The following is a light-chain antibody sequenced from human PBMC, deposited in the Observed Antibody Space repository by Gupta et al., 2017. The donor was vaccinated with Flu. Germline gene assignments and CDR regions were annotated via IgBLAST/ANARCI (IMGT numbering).Light chain of an antibody. CDR2: WAS. Sequence: DIVMNQSPASLAVSLGERAPIICQSSRSVLNSSNNKNCLSWYQQKAGQPPKLLIHWASSRESGVPDRFSGSGSGTDFTLTISSLQAEDVAVYYCQQHYSTPQITFGQGTRLELK. CDR1: RSVLNSSNNKNC. V-gene: IGKV4-1*01. J-gene: IGKJ5*01. CDR3: QQHYSTPQIT.